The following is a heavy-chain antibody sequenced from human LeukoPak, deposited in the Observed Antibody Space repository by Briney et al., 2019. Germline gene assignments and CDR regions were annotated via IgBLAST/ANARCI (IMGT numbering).Heavy chain of an antibody. D-gene: IGHD3-16*01. CDR1: GFTFSSSA. J-gene: IGHJ5*02. Sequence: GGSLRLSCAASGFTFSSSAMSWVRQVPGKGLEWVSGISSSGGSTNYADSVKGRFTISRDNSKNTLYLQMNSLRAEDTAVYYCAREELGSSLGFDPWGQGTLVTVSS. CDR3: AREELGSSLGFDP. V-gene: IGHV3-23*01. CDR2: ISSSGGST.